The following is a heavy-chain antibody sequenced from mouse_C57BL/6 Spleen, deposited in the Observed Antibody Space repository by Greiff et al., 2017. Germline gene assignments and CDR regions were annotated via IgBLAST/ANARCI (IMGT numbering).Heavy chain of an antibody. CDR2: INPSSGYT. D-gene: IGHD1-1*01. CDR1: GYTFTSYW. CDR3: ARRGITTVVASGYWYFDV. V-gene: IGHV1-7*01. J-gene: IGHJ1*03. Sequence: VQLQQSGAELAKPGASVKLSCKASGYTFTSYWMHWVKQRPGQGLEWIGYINPSSGYTKYNQKFKDKAILTADKSSSTAYMQLSSLTYEDSAVYYCARRGITTVVASGYWYFDVWGTGTTVTVSS.